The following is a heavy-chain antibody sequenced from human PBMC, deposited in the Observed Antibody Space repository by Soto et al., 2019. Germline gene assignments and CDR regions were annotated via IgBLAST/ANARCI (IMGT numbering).Heavy chain of an antibody. CDR2: IYYSGST. J-gene: IGHJ5*02. V-gene: IGHV4-31*03. CDR3: AREYCSGGSCYSNWFDP. D-gene: IGHD2-15*01. CDR1: GGSISSGGYY. Sequence: SETLSLTCTVSGGSISSGGYYWSWIRQHPGKGLEWIGYIYYSGSTYYNPSLKSRVTISVDTSKNQFSLKLSSVTAADTAVYYCAREYCSGGSCYSNWFDPWGQGTLVTVS.